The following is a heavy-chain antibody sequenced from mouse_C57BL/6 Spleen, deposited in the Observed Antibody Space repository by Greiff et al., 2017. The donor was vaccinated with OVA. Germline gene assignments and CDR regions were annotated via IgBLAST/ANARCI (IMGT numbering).Heavy chain of an antibody. V-gene: IGHV1-50*01. CDR2: IDPSDSYT. Sequence: QVQLQQPGAELVKPGASVKLSCKASGYTFTSYWMQWVKQRPGQGLEWIGEIDPSDSYTNYNQKFKGKATLTVDTSSSTAYMQLSSLTSEDSAVYYCARWGDYDFDYWGQGTTLTVSS. CDR1: GYTFTSYW. CDR3: ARWGDYDFDY. J-gene: IGHJ2*01. D-gene: IGHD2-4*01.